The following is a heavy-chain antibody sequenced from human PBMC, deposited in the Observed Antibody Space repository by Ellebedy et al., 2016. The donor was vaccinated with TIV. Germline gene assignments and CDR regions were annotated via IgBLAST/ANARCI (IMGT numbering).Heavy chain of an antibody. J-gene: IGHJ4*02. CDR1: GYTLTELS. Sequence: ASVKVSCKVSGYTLTELSMHWVRQAPGKGLEWMGGFDPEDGETIYAQKFQGRLTITADRSTTTAYMELSSLRSDDTAVYYCAAIHTSGSQDDYWGQGTLVTVSS. CDR3: AAIHTSGSQDDY. CDR2: FDPEDGET. D-gene: IGHD1-26*01. V-gene: IGHV1-24*01.